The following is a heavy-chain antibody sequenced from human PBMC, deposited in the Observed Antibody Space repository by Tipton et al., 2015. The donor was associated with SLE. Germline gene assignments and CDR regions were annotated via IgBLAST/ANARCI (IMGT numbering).Heavy chain of an antibody. D-gene: IGHD3-3*01. CDR2: ISYDGSNK. J-gene: IGHJ4*02. V-gene: IGHV3-30*04. CDR1: RFTFSSYA. Sequence: SLRLSCAASRFTFSSYAMHWVRQAPGKGLEWVAVISYDGSNKYYADSVKGRFTISRDNSKNTLYLQMNSLRAEDTAVYYCARGRMRYDFWSGDLGYWGQGTLVTVSS. CDR3: ARGRMRYDFWSGDLGY.